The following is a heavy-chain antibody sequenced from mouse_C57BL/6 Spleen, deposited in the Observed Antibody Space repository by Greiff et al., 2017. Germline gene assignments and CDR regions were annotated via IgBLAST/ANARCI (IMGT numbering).Heavy chain of an antibody. CDR1: GFTFSSYA. D-gene: IGHD1-1*01. CDR2: ISDGGSYT. Sequence: EVHLVESGGGLVKPGGSLKLSCAASGFTFSSYAMSWVRQTPEKRLEWVATISDGGSYTYYPDNVKGRFTISRDNAKNILYLQMSHLKSEHTAMYYCASPTTVVAPRYFDVWGTGTTVTVSS. J-gene: IGHJ1*03. V-gene: IGHV5-4*01. CDR3: ASPTTVVAPRYFDV.